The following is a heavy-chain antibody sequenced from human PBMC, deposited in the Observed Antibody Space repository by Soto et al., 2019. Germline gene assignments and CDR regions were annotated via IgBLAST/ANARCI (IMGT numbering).Heavy chain of an antibody. D-gene: IGHD5-12*01. CDR3: VKDAYSGYGNFDY. V-gene: IGHV3-23*01. Sequence: EVQLLESGGGLVQPGGSLRLSCAASGFTFSSYAMTWVRQAPGKGLKWVSSLSDSGGSTYYADSVKGRFTISRDNSKHTLYLQMNSLRAEDTALYYCVKDAYSGYGNFDYWGQGTLVTVSS. CDR1: GFTFSSYA. CDR2: LSDSGGST. J-gene: IGHJ4*02.